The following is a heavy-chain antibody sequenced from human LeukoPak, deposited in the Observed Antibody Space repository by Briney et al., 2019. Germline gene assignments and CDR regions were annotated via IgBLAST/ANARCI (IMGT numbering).Heavy chain of an antibody. J-gene: IGHJ3*02. D-gene: IGHD4-17*01. CDR1: GFTFSSYA. Sequence: GSLRLSCAAPGFTFSSYAMSWVRQAPGKGLEWVSAISGSGGSTYYADSVKGRFTISRDNSKNTLYLQMNSLRAEDTAVYYCALMHGDYAYAFDIWGQGTMVTVSS. CDR3: ALMHGDYAYAFDI. CDR2: ISGSGGST. V-gene: IGHV3-23*01.